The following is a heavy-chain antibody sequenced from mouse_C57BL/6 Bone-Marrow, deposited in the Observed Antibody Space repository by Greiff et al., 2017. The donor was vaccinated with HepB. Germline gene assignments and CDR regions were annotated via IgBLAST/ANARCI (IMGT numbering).Heavy chain of an antibody. CDR2: IYPRSGNT. CDR1: GYTFTSYG. J-gene: IGHJ3*01. CDR3: ARRHLLLRSY. Sequence: VKLQESGAELARPGASVKLSCKASGYTFTSYGISWVKQRTGQGLEWIGEIYPRSGNTYYNEKFKGKATLTADKSSSTAYMELRSLTSEDSAVYFCARRHLLLRSYWGQGTLVTVSA. D-gene: IGHD1-1*01. V-gene: IGHV1-81*01.